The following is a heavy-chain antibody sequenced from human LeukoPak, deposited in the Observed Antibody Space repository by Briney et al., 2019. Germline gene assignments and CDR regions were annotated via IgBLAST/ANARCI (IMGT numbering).Heavy chain of an antibody. CDR3: ARGSAVTTSYYYYYYMDV. Sequence: PSQTLSLTCTVSGGSISSGGYYWSWIRQPPGKGLEWIGYIYHSGSTYYNPSLKSRVTISVDRSKNQFSLKLSSVTAADTAVYYCARGSAVTTSYYYYYYMDVWGKGTTVTVSS. CDR2: IYHSGST. D-gene: IGHD4-17*01. CDR1: GGSISSGGYY. V-gene: IGHV4-30-2*01. J-gene: IGHJ6*03.